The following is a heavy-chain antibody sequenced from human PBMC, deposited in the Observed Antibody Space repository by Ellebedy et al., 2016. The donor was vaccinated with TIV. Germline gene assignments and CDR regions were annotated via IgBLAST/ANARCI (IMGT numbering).Heavy chain of an antibody. CDR1: GGSFSGYY. CDR3: ARHGDYLSYHFYGMDV. CDR2: IYYSGST. V-gene: IGHV4-59*01. D-gene: IGHD4-17*01. J-gene: IGHJ6*02. Sequence: MPSETLSLTCAVYGGSFSGYYWSWIRQPPGKGLEWIGYIYYSGSTNYNPSLKSRVTISVDTSKNQFSLKLSSVTAADTAVYYCARHGDYLSYHFYGMDVWGQGTTVTVSS.